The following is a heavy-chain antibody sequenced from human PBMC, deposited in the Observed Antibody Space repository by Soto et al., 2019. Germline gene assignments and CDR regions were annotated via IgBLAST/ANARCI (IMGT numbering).Heavy chain of an antibody. Sequence: EVQLVESGGDLVKREGSLRLSWVASGFTFSVYSMNWVRQAPGKGLEWFSYITSDTKTIKYADSVKGRFTISRDNAKNSVYLQMNSLRDEDTAVYYCARSVEGHFDYWGQGTVVTVSS. D-gene: IGHD6-19*01. V-gene: IGHV3-48*02. J-gene: IGHJ4*02. CDR2: ITSDTKTI. CDR1: GFTFSVYS. CDR3: ARSVEGHFDY.